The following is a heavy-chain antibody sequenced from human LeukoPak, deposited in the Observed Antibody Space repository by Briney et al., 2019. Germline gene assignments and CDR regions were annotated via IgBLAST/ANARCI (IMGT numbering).Heavy chain of an antibody. CDR1: GGTFSSYA. CDR2: TIPIFGTA. J-gene: IGHJ6*02. Sequence: SVKVSCKASGGTFSSYAISWVRQAPGQGLEWMGGTIPIFGTANYAQKFQGRVTITADESTSTAYMELSSLRSDDTAVYYCARGPLPLLWFGAGISLYGMDVWGQGTTVTVSS. V-gene: IGHV1-69*13. D-gene: IGHD3-10*01. CDR3: ARGPLPLLWFGAGISLYGMDV.